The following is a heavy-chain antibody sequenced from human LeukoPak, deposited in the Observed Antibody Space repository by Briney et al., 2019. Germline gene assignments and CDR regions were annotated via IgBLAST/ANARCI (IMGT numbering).Heavy chain of an antibody. CDR3: AKDSPVATW. J-gene: IGHJ4*02. CDR1: GFTFSSPA. Sequence: GGSLRPSCAASGFTFSSPAMSWVRQAPGKGLEWVSSITPSGDGTYYAASVKGRFTISRDNSKNTLYLQMDSLRADDTAKYYCAKDSPVATWWGQGTLVTVSS. V-gene: IGHV3-23*01. CDR2: ITPSGDGT. D-gene: IGHD1-26*01.